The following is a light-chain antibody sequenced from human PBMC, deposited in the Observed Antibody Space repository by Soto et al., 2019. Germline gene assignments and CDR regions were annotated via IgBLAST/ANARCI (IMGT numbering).Light chain of an antibody. V-gene: IGKV1-27*01. CDR3: QKYNSAPFT. CDR1: LGISNF. Sequence: DIQMTQSPSSLSASVGDRLTITCRASLGISNFLAWYQQKPGKVPELLIYGTSTLQSGVPSRFSGRGSGTDFTLTISSLQPEDVATYYCQKYNSAPFTFGPGTKVDIK. J-gene: IGKJ3*01. CDR2: GTS.